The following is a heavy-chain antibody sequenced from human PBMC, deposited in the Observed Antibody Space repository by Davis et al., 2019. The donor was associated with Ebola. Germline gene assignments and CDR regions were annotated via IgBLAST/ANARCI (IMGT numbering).Heavy chain of an antibody. D-gene: IGHD1-26*01. V-gene: IGHV4-39*01. CDR2: IYYSGST. Sequence: MPSETLSLTCTVSGGSISSSRYYWGWIRQPPGKGLEWIGSIYYSGSTYYHPSLKRRVTISVDTSKNQFSLKLSSVTAADTAVYYCARAGGYWVYYYFDYWGQGTLVTVSS. J-gene: IGHJ4*02. CDR1: GGSISSSRYY. CDR3: ARAGGYWVYYYFDY.